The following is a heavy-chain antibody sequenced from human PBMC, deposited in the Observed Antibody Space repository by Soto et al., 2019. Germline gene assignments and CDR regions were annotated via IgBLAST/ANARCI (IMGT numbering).Heavy chain of an antibody. J-gene: IGHJ6*03. D-gene: IGHD3-9*01. V-gene: IGHV3-23*01. Sequence: GGSLRLSCAASGFTFSSYAMSWVRQAPGKGLEWVSAISGSGGSTYYADSVKGRFTISRDNSSNTLYLKMNSLRAEEPGVYYCAKGGYYDFLTGTYYYYYMDVWGKGTPVTVSS. CDR3: AKGGYYDFLTGTYYYYYMDV. CDR1: GFTFSSYA. CDR2: ISGSGGST.